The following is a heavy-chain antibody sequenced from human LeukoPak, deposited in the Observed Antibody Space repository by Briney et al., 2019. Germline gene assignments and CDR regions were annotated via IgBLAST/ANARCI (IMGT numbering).Heavy chain of an antibody. CDR3: VKEERYYDILTGYSSYGMDV. D-gene: IGHD3-9*01. J-gene: IGHJ6*02. V-gene: IGHV3-23*01. CDR1: GFTFSRYA. Sequence: PGGSLRLSCAASGFTFSRYAMSWVRQAPGKGLEWVSAISGSGGSTYYADSVKGRFTISRDNSKNTLYLQMNSLRAEDTAVYYCVKEERYYDILTGYSSYGMDVWGQGTTVTVSS. CDR2: ISGSGGST.